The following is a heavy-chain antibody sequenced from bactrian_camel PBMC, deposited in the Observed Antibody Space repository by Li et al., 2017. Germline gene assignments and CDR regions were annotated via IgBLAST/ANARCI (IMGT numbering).Heavy chain of an antibody. D-gene: IGHD2*01. J-gene: IGHJ4*01. Sequence: VQLVESGGGLVQPGGSLRLSCAASGFSFSSYAMIWVRQAPGKGLEWVSTINSGGGSTYYADSVKGRFTISRDNAKNVVYLQLGSLKTEDAAMYYCSSPGCSGGKCYMEDWGQGTQVTVS. CDR3: SSPGCSGGKCYMED. V-gene: IGHV3S40*01. CDR2: INSGGGST. CDR1: GFSFSSYA.